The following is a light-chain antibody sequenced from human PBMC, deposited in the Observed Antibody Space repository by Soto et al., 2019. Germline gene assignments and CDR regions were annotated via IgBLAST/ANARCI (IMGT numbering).Light chain of an antibody. CDR2: GAS. J-gene: IGKJ2*01. CDR1: QSVSSSY. CDR3: QQYGSSPYT. Sequence: IVLTQSPGTLSLSPGERATLSCRASQSVSSSYLAWYQQKPGQAPRLLIYGASRRATGIPDRFSGSGSVTDFKLTISRLEPEDFAVYYCQQYGSSPYTVGQGTKLEIK. V-gene: IGKV3-20*01.